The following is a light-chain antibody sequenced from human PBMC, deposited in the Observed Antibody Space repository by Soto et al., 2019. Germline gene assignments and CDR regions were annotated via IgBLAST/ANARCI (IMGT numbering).Light chain of an antibody. V-gene: IGLV2-23*02. Sequence: QSVLTQPASVSGSPGQSITTSCTGASSDVGTYNLVSWYQQHPGKAPKLMIYEVSKRPSGVSNRFSGSKSGNTASLTISGLQAEDEADYYCCSYAGSNTLYVFGTGTKVTVL. CDR1: SSDVGTYNL. CDR3: CSYAGSNTLYV. J-gene: IGLJ1*01. CDR2: EVS.